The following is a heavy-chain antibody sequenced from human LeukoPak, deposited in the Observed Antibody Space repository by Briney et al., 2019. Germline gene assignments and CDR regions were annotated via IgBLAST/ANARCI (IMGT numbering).Heavy chain of an antibody. J-gene: IGHJ4*02. Sequence: SETLSLTCTVSGGSISSYWSWIRQPPGKGLEWIGYIYYSGSTNYNPSLKSRVTISVDTSKNQFSLKLSSVTAADTAVYYCASHTNPYCSGGSCPLDYWGQGTLVTVSS. V-gene: IGHV4-59*08. D-gene: IGHD2-15*01. CDR1: GGSISSY. CDR2: IYYSGST. CDR3: ASHTNPYCSGGSCPLDY.